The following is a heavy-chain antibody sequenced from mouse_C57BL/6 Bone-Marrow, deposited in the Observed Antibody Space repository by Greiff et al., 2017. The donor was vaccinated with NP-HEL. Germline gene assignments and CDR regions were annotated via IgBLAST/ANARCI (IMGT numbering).Heavy chain of an antibody. CDR3: ARSIYYDYDTSYFDY. J-gene: IGHJ2*01. V-gene: IGHV1-76*01. CDR1: GYTFTDYY. D-gene: IGHD2-4*01. Sequence: LVESGAELVRPGASVKLSCKASGYTFTDYYINWVKQRPGQGLEWIARIYPGSGNTYYNEKFKGKATLTAEKSSSTAYMQLSSLTSEDSAVYFCARSIYYDYDTSYFDYWGQGTTLTVSS. CDR2: IYPGSGNT.